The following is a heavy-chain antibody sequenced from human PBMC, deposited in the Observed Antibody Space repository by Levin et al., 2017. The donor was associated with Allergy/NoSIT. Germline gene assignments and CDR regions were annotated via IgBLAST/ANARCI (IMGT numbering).Heavy chain of an antibody. CDR3: AKALSGGDDDY. CDR1: GYTFTDYY. CDR2: IKSKTGDT. V-gene: IGHV1-2*06. D-gene: IGHD2-21*01. Sequence: ASVKVSCKASGYTFTDYYIHWVRQAPGQGLEWMGRIKSKTGDTNYAQKFQGRVTMTRDTSISTAFLVLGSLKSDDTALYFCAKALSGGDDDYWGHGTLVIVSS. J-gene: IGHJ4*01.